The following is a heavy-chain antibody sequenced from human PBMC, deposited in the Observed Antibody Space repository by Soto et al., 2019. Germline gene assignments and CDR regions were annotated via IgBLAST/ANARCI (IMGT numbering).Heavy chain of an antibody. CDR2: IYWDDDK. J-gene: IGHJ4*02. D-gene: IGHD6-13*01. CDR3: GHRRSAAGRVDY. Sequence: PTLVNPTQTLTLTCTFSGFSLSTSGVGVGWIRQPPGKALEWLALIYWDDDKRYSPSLKSRLTITKDTSKNQVVLTMTNIDPVDPATYYCGHRRSAAGRVDYWGQPTRATVSS. V-gene: IGHV2-5*02. CDR1: GFSLSTSGVG.